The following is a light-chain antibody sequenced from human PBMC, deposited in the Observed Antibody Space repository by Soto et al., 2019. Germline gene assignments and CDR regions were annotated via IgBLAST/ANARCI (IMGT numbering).Light chain of an antibody. CDR1: QSINRH. J-gene: IGKJ4*01. V-gene: IGKV3-11*01. CDR2: DAS. CDR3: QQRSNWPPVT. Sequence: EIVLTQSPATLSLSPGERATLSCRASQSINRHLAWYRQKPGQAPRLLIYDASNRATGSPARFSGSGSGTNFSLTISSLEPDDFVVYYCQQRSNWPPVTFGGGTKVEIK.